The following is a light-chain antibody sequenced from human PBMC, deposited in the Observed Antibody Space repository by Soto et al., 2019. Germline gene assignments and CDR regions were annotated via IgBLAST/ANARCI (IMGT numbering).Light chain of an antibody. V-gene: IGKV1-5*01. J-gene: IGKJ3*01. CDR2: DAS. Sequence: DIQMTQSPSTLSASVGDRVTITCRASQSISSWLAWYQQKPGKAPKLLMNDASSLESGVPSRFSGSGSGTEFTLTISSLQPEDFATYYCQQVNSYPLTFGPGTKVDIK. CDR1: QSISSW. CDR3: QQVNSYPLT.